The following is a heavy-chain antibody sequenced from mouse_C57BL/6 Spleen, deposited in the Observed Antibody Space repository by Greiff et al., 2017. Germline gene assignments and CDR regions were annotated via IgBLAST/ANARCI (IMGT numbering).Heavy chain of an antibody. CDR1: GYTFTGYW. CDR3: ARGSSGFAWFAY. V-gene: IGHV1-9*01. CDR2: ILPGSGST. J-gene: IGHJ3*01. Sequence: VKLMESGAELMKPGASVKLSCKATGYTFTGYWIEWVKQRPGHGLEWIGEILPGSGSTNNNEKFKGKATFTADTSSNTAYMQLSSLTTEDSAIYYCARGSSGFAWFAYWGQGTLVTVSA. D-gene: IGHD3-2*02.